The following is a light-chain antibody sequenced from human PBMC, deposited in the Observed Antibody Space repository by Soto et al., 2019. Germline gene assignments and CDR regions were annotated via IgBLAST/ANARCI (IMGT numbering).Light chain of an antibody. CDR2: GAS. CDR1: QSVGDNY. CDR3: QHYGSSPPFT. Sequence: EIVLTQSPGTLSLSPGERVTLSCRASQSVGDNYLAWYRQKPGQAPRLLIYGASHRATGIPDRFSGSGSGTDFTLTISRLEPEDFAVYYCQHYGSSPPFTFGPGTKVEIK. V-gene: IGKV3-20*01. J-gene: IGKJ3*01.